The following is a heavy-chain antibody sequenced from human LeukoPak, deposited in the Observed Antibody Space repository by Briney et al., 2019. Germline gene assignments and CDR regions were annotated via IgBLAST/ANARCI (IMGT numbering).Heavy chain of an antibody. J-gene: IGHJ4*02. V-gene: IGHV3-74*01. CDR2: IKSDGSST. D-gene: IGHD3/OR15-3a*01. CDR3: ARDPYLGPFDY. CDR1: GFTLSSYW. Sequence: PGGSLRLSCAASGFTLSSYWMYWVRQAPGKGLVWVSRIKSDGSSTSYADSVKGRFTISRDNAKNTLYLQMNSLRAEDTAVYYCARDPYLGPFDYWGQGTLVTVSS.